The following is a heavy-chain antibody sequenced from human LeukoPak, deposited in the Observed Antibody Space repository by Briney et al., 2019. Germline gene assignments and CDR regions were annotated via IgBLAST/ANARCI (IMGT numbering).Heavy chain of an antibody. CDR1: GGSFSGYY. CDR3: ARRRGSGSYYGIDY. Sequence: SETLSLTCAVYGGSFSGYYWSWIRQPPGKGLEWSGEINHSGSTNYNPSLKSRVTISVDTSKNQFSLKLSSVTAADTAVYYCARRRGSGSYYGIDYWGQGTLVTVSS. D-gene: IGHD3-10*01. V-gene: IGHV4-34*01. J-gene: IGHJ4*02. CDR2: INHSGST.